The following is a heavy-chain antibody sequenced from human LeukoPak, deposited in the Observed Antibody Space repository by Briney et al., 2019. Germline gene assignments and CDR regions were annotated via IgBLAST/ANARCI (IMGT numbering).Heavy chain of an antibody. D-gene: IGHD3-22*01. V-gene: IGHV1-2*02. J-gene: IGHJ4*02. CDR1: GYTFTGYY. CDR3: ARDNGHYDSSVNY. CDR2: INPNSGGT. Sequence: GASVKVSCKASGYTFTGYYMHWVRQAPGQGLEWMGWINPNSGGTNYAQKFQGRVTMTRDTSISTAYMELSRLRSDDTAVYYCARDNGHYDSSVNYWGQGTLVTVSS.